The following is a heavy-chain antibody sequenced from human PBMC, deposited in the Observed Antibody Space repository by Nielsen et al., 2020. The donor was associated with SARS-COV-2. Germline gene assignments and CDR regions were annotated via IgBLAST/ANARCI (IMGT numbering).Heavy chain of an antibody. J-gene: IGHJ6*02. CDR1: GFTFSSYD. CDR2: IGTAGDT. CDR3: ARCGYSGYDYYGMDV. V-gene: IGHV3-13*04. D-gene: IGHD5-12*01. Sequence: LKISCAASGFTFSSYDMHWVRQATGKGLEWVSAIGTAGDTYYPGSVKGRFTISRENAKNSLYLQMNSLRAGDTAVYYCARCGYSGYDYYGMDVWGQGTTVTVSS.